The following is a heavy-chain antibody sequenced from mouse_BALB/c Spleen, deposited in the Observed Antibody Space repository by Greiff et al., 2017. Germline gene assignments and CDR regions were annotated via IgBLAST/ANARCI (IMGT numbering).Heavy chain of an antibody. CDR1: GYTFTSYY. CDR3: TRRTTVEYFDY. J-gene: IGHJ2*01. V-gene: IGHV1S81*02. Sequence: QVQLKQSGAELVKPGASVKLSCKASGYTFTSYYMYWVKQRPGQGLEWIGEINPSNGGTNFNEKFKSKATLTVDKSSSTAYMQLSSLTSEDSAVYYCTRRTTVEYFDYWGQGTTLTVSS. D-gene: IGHD1-1*01. CDR2: INPSNGGT.